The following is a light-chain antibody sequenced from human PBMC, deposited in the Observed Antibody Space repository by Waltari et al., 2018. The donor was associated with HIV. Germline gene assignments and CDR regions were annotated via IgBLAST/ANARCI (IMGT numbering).Light chain of an antibody. J-gene: IGLJ3*02. CDR2: VNSDGSH. V-gene: IGLV4-69*01. Sequence: QLVLTQSPSASASLGGSVKLTCTLSSGHSTYAIAWHQQQPQKGPRYFMRVNSDGSHSKGDGLPDRFSGSSSGAERYLTISSLQSEDEAEYYCQTWGTGIQVFGGGTKLTVL. CDR3: QTWGTGIQV. CDR1: SGHSTYA.